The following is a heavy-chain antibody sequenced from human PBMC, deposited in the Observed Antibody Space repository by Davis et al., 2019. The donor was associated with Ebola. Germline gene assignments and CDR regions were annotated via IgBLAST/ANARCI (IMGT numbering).Heavy chain of an antibody. J-gene: IGHJ4*02. Sequence: MPSETLSLTCSVSGGSISSSSYYWGWIRQPPGKGLEWIGEINHSGSTNYNPSLKSRVTISVDTSKNQFSLKLSSVTAADTAVYYCARGDGGIKDYWGQGTLVTVSS. V-gene: IGHV4-39*07. CDR1: GGSISSSSYY. D-gene: IGHD3-16*01. CDR3: ARGDGGIKDY. CDR2: INHSGST.